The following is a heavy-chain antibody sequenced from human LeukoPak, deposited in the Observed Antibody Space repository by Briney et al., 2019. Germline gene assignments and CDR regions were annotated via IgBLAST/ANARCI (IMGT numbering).Heavy chain of an antibody. J-gene: IGHJ4*02. V-gene: IGHV3-33*06. CDR3: AKDDSGSLDY. CDR1: GFTFSSYG. Sequence: GGSLRLSCTASGFTFSSYGIHWVRQAPGKGLEWVAIIWYDGTKKYYADSVKGRFTISRDNSKNTVSLQMNSLRVEDTALYYCAKDDSGSLDYWGQGTLVTVSS. D-gene: IGHD1-26*01. CDR2: IWYDGTKK.